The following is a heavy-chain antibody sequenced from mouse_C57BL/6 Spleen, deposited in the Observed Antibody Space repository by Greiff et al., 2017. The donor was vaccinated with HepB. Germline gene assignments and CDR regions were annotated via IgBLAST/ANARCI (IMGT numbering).Heavy chain of an antibody. CDR1: GYSITSGYY. Sequence: EVKLQESGPGLVKPSQSLSLTCSVTGYSITSGYYWNWIRQFPGNKLEWMGYISYDGSNNYNPSLKNRISITRDTSKNQFFLKLNSVTTEDTATYYCARGAYGNYYFDYWGQGTTLAVSS. CDR2: ISYDGSN. J-gene: IGHJ2*01. D-gene: IGHD2-1*01. V-gene: IGHV3-6*01. CDR3: ARGAYGNYYFDY.